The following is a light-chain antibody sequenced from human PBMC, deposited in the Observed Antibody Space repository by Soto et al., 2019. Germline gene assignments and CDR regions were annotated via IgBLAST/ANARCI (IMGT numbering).Light chain of an antibody. J-gene: IGKJ5*01. V-gene: IGKV1-5*03. CDR3: QQYGSSPLIT. CDR2: KAS. CDR1: QTISSW. Sequence: DIQMTQSPSTLSGSVGDRFTITCRSSQTISSWLAWYQQKPGKAPKLLIYKASTLKSGVPSRFSGSGSGTEFTLTISRLEPEDFAVYHCQQYGSSPLITFGQGTRLEIK.